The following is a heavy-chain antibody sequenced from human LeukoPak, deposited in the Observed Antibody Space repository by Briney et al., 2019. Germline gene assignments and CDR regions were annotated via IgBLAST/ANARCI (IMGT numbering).Heavy chain of an antibody. Sequence: SETLSLTCTVSGDSFTSVTDYWAWIRQPPGKGLEWIASGDYSGGTYYNPSLESRVAISADMSKNQISLKLSSVTGADTAVYYCAGERGEEYSSGWYKTNYFYNWGQGIRVTVSS. CDR3: AGERGEEYSSGWYKTNYFYN. V-gene: IGHV4-39*07. CDR1: GDSFTSVTDY. D-gene: IGHD6-19*01. CDR2: GDYSGGT. J-gene: IGHJ4*02.